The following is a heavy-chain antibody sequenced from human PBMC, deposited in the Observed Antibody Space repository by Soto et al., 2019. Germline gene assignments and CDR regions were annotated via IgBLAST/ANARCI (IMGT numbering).Heavy chain of an antibody. J-gene: IGHJ6*01. CDR3: ARSEQVLSVVVPAADKVSDYGMDV. D-gene: IGHD2-2*01. Sequence: SETLSLTCTVSGGSISSSSYYSGWLRQPPGEGQEWGGSIYYSGSTSYNPSLKSRVTISVDTSKNQFSLKLSSVTAADTAVYYCARSEQVLSVVVPAADKVSDYGMDVWGQGTTVTSPQ. CDR2: IYYSGST. CDR1: GGSISSSSYY. V-gene: IGHV4-39*01.